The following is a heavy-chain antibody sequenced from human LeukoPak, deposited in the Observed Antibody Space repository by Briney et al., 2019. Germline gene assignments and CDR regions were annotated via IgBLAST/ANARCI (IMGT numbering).Heavy chain of an antibody. J-gene: IGHJ4*02. CDR1: GFTFSCYA. CDR2: ISGSGGST. V-gene: IGHV3-23*01. CDR3: AKVGAAATGFPFDY. D-gene: IGHD2-15*01. Sequence: GGSLRLSCAASGFTFSCYAMSWVRQAPGKGLEWVSAISGSGGSTYYADSVKGRFTISRDNSKNTLYLQMNSLRAEDTAVYYCAKVGAAATGFPFDYWGQGTLVTVSS.